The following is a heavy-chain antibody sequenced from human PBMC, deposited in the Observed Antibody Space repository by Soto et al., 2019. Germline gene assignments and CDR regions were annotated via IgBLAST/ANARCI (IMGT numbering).Heavy chain of an antibody. V-gene: IGHV3-21*01. D-gene: IGHD6-13*01. CDR3: ARDLSIAAAGD. CDR1: GFTFRSFT. J-gene: IGHJ4*02. Sequence: GGSLRLSCAASGFTFRSFTMNWVRQAPGKGLEWVSSISSSSSYIYYADSVKGRFTISRDNAKNSLYLQMNSLRAEDTAVYYCARDLSIAAAGDWGQGTLVTVSS. CDR2: ISSSSSYI.